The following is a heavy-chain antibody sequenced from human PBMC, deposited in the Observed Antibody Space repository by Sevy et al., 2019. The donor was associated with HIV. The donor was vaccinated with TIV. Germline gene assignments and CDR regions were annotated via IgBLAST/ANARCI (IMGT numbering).Heavy chain of an antibody. V-gene: IGHV4-59*01. J-gene: IGHJ4*02. CDR3: SGSRVITGTFDY. Sequence: SETLSLTCTVSGGSISGYYWYWIRQPPGKGLEWIGYISYSGSTNYNPSLKSRVTISVDTSKNEFSLKLSSVTAADTAVYYCSGSRVITGTFDYWGQGTLVTVSS. D-gene: IGHD1-20*01. CDR1: GGSISGYY. CDR2: ISYSGST.